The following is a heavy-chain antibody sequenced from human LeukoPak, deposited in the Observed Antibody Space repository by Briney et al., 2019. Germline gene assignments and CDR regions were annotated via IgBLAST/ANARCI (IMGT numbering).Heavy chain of an antibody. D-gene: IGHD2-2*01. CDR2: MNPNSGNT. V-gene: IGHV1-8*01. CDR1: GYTFTSYD. Sequence: GASVKVSRKASGYTFTSYDINWVRQATGQGLEWMGWMNPNSGNTGYAQKFQGRVTMTRNTSISTAYMELSSLRSEDAAVYYCARGFSPIVVVPAASFDYWGQGTLVTVSS. CDR3: ARGFSPIVVVPAASFDY. J-gene: IGHJ4*02.